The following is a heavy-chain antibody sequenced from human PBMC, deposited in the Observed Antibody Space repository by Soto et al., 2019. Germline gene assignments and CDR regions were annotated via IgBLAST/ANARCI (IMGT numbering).Heavy chain of an antibody. D-gene: IGHD3-3*01. Sequence: HPGGSLRLSCSASGFTFRSLVVSWVRKDPGKGLEWVSAISGSGSGTYYADSVKGRFTISRDNSKNTLYLQMNSLRAEDTAVYYCAREYRALFGVVREYYYYGMDVWGHGTTVTVSS. J-gene: IGHJ6*02. CDR1: GFTFRSLV. CDR3: AREYRALFGVVREYYYYGMDV. V-gene: IGHV3-23*01. CDR2: ISGSGSGT.